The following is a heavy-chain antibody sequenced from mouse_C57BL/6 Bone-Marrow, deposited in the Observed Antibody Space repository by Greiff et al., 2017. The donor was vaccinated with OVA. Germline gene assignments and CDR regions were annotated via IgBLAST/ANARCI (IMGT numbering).Heavy chain of an antibody. D-gene: IGHD1-1*01. CDR1: GYAFTNYL. CDR3: ARREFITTGFAY. Sequence: VMLQQSGAELVRPGTSVKVSCKASGYAFTNYLIEWVKQRPGQGLEWIGVINPGSGGTNYNEKFKGKATLTADKSSSTAYMQLSSLTSEDSAVYFCARREFITTGFAYWGQGTLVTVSA. J-gene: IGHJ3*01. V-gene: IGHV1-54*01. CDR2: INPGSGGT.